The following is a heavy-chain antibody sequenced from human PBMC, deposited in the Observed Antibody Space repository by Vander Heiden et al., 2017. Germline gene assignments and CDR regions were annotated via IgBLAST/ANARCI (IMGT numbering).Heavy chain of an antibody. D-gene: IGHD3-10*01. Sequence: EVQLLESGGGLAQLGGPRNPPCPPSGFTFRGSAMHRVRQASGKGLEWVGRIRSKANSYTTAYAASVKGRFTISRDDSKNTAYLQMNSLKTEDTAVYYCTGEGLWFGGWGQGTLVTVSS. J-gene: IGHJ4*02. CDR1: GFTFRGSA. V-gene: IGHV3-73*02. CDR3: TGEGLWFGG. CDR2: IRSKANSYTT.